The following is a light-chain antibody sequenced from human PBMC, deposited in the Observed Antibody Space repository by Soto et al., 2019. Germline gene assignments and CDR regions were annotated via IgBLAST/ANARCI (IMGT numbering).Light chain of an antibody. CDR2: GAS. Sequence: EIVLTQSPGTLSLSPGERATLSCRASQSVSSSYLAWYQQKPGQAPRLLIYGASNRATDIPDRFSGSGSGTDFTLTISRLEPEDVAVYYCQQSGSSPPRFTFGQGTNLEIK. CDR3: QQSGSSPPRFT. CDR1: QSVSSSY. J-gene: IGKJ2*01. V-gene: IGKV3-20*01.